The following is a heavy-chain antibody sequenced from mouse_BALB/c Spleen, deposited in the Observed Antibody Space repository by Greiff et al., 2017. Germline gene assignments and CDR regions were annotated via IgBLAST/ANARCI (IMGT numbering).Heavy chain of an antibody. CDR1: GYTFSSYW. CDR2: ILPGSGST. J-gene: IGHJ4*01. Sequence: QVQLKQSGAELMKPGASVKISCKATGYTFSSYWIEWVKQRPGHGLEWIGEILPGSGSTNYNEKFKGKATFTADTSSNTAYMQLSSLTSEDSAVFYCARWYGSDAMDYWGQGTSVTVSS. D-gene: IGHD2-10*02. V-gene: IGHV1-9*01. CDR3: ARWYGSDAMDY.